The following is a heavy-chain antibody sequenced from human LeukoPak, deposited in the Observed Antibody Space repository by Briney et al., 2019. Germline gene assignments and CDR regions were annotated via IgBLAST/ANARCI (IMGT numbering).Heavy chain of an antibody. V-gene: IGHV3-33*06. D-gene: IGHD3-22*01. CDR3: AKDQYYYDSSGYYDY. CDR2: IWYDGSNK. J-gene: IGHJ4*02. Sequence: PGGSLRLSCAASGFTFSSYGMHWVRQAPGKGLEWVAVIWYDGSNKYYADSVKGRFTISRDNSKNTLYLQMNSLTAEDTAVYYCAKDQYYYDSSGYYDYWGQGTLVTVSS. CDR1: GFTFSSYG.